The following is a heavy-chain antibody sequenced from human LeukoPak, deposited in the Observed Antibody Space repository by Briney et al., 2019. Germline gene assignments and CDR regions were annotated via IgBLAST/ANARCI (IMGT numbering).Heavy chain of an antibody. CDR2: IYTSGST. D-gene: IGHD2-2*01. J-gene: IGHJ5*02. CDR1: GGSISSGSYY. CDR3: ARANLLVVPAALPTNWFDP. Sequence: SETLSLTCTVSGGSISSGSYYWSWIRQPAGKGLEWIGRIYTSGSTNYNPSLKSRVTISVDTSKNQFSLKLSSVTAADTAVYYCARANLLVVPAALPTNWFDPWGQGTLVTVSS. V-gene: IGHV4-61*02.